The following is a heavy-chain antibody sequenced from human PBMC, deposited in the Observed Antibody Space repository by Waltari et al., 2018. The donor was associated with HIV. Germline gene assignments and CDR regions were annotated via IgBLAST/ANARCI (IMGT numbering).Heavy chain of an antibody. CDR1: GRTFSSSA. CDR3: ARALTAFVVRGADCDY. V-gene: IGHV1-69*01. CDR2: IIPIFGAT. D-gene: IGHD3-10*01. Sequence: QVQLFLSGAEVKKPVPSVKVSCKAPGRTFSSSAISWVPQAPGKRLEWMGGIIPIFGATNYAKKVQGRVTITADEATRTADMELSRLTSEDTAVYYCARALTAFVVRGADCDYWGQGTLVTVSS. J-gene: IGHJ4*02.